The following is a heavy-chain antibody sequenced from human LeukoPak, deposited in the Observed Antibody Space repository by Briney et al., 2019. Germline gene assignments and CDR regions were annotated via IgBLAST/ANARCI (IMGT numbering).Heavy chain of an antibody. V-gene: IGHV3-48*01. CDR2: ISSSSSTI. CDR3: ARVLHKRNYDSSDYYGF. J-gene: IGHJ4*02. Sequence: GGTLRLSCAASGFTFSHYGMSWVRQAPGKGLEWVSYISSSSSTIYYADSVKGRFTISRDNAKNSLYLQLNSLRAEDTAVYYCARVLHKRNYDSSDYYGFWGQGTRVTVSS. CDR1: GFTFSHYG. D-gene: IGHD3-22*01.